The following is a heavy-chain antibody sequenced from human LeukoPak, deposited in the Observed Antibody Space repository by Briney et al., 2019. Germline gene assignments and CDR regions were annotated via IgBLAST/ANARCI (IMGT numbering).Heavy chain of an antibody. V-gene: IGHV3-9*01. D-gene: IGHD6-13*01. CDR2: ISWNSGSI. J-gene: IGHJ1*01. CDR3: XXXIRGSSWQYFQH. Sequence: GGSLRLSCAASGFTFDDYAMHWVRQAPGKGLEWVSGISWNSGSIGYADSVKGRFTISRDNAKNSLYLQMNSLRAEDTALYYXXXXIRGSSWQYFQHWGQGTLVTVSS. CDR1: GFTFDDYA.